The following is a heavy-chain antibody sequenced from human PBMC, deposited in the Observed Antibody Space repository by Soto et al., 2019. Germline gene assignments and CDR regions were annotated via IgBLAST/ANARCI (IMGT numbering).Heavy chain of an antibody. CDR1: GFTFSNYA. CDR2: ISGNGDDT. Sequence: DVYLLESGGGLVRPGGSLRLSCAASGFTFSNYAMTWVRQAPGKGLEWVSTISGNGDDTYYAGSVKGRFTISRDNSKGTVYLQMNTLRAEDTAVYYCAKRFCTSATCFRTIDYWGQGTLVTVSS. CDR3: AKRFCTSATCFRTIDY. V-gene: IGHV3-23*01. J-gene: IGHJ4*02. D-gene: IGHD2-8*02.